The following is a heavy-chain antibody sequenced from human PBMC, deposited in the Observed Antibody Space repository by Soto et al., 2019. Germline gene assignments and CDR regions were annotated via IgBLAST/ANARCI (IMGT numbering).Heavy chain of an antibody. CDR2: IYPGDSDT. V-gene: IGHV5-51*01. CDR3: ETYSGSYWHYLDF. Sequence: GESLKISCKGSGYSFASHWVAWVRQMPEKGLEWIGTIYPGDSDTKYSPAFRGQVTISADTSVSTAYLQWRSLEATDSAIYYCETYSGSYWHYLDFWGQGTLVTVSS. D-gene: IGHD1-26*01. J-gene: IGHJ4*02. CDR1: GYSFASHW.